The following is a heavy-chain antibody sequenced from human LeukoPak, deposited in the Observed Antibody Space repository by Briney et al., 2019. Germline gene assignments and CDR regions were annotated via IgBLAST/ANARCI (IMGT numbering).Heavy chain of an antibody. J-gene: IGHJ4*02. CDR1: GGSFSGYY. CDR2: INHSGST. CDR3: ARWGSGYFDY. Sequence: SETLSLTCAVYGGSFSGYYWSWIRQPPGKGLEWIGEINHSGSTNYNPSLKNRVTISVDKSKNRFSLNLSSVTAADTAVYYCARWGSGYFDYWGQGTQVTVSS. V-gene: IGHV4-34*01. D-gene: IGHD6-19*01.